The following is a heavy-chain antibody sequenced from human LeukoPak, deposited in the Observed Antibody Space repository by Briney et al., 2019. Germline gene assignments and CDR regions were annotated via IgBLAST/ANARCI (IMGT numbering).Heavy chain of an antibody. CDR2: IYHSGST. J-gene: IGHJ4*02. V-gene: IGHV4-30-2*01. CDR3: ATTLHYDFWSGYSRDY. Sequence: SETLSLTCTVSGGSISSGGYYWSWIRQPPGKGLEWIGYIYHSGSTYYNPSLKSRVTISVDRSKNQFSLKLSSVTAADTAVYYCATTLHYDFWSGYSRDYWGQGTLVTVSS. D-gene: IGHD3-3*01. CDR1: GGSISSGGYY.